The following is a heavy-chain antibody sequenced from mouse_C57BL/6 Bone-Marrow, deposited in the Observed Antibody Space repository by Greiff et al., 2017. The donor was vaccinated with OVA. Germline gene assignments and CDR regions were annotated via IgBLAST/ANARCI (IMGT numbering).Heavy chain of an antibody. J-gene: IGHJ2*01. Sequence: VKLVESGPELVKPGASVKISCKASGYAFSSSWMNWVKQRPGKGLEWIGRIYPGDGDTNYNGKFKGKATLTADKSSSTAYMQLSSLTSEDSAVYFCARTITTVVATDYFDYWGQGTTLTVSS. V-gene: IGHV1-82*01. CDR1: GYAFSSSW. CDR2: IYPGDGDT. D-gene: IGHD1-1*01. CDR3: ARTITTVVATDYFDY.